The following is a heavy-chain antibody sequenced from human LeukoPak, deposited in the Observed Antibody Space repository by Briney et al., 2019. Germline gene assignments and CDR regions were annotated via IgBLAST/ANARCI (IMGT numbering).Heavy chain of an antibody. CDR3: AKGSYYDSSGTYYFDY. V-gene: IGHV3-7*03. D-gene: IGHD3-22*01. J-gene: IGHJ4*02. CDR1: GFTFSSYW. Sequence: GGSLRLSCAVSGFTFSSYWMSWVRQAPGKGLEWVANIKHDGSEKYYVDSVKGRFTMSRDNAKNSLYLQMNSLRAEDTALYYCAKGSYYDSSGTYYFDYWGQGTLVTVSS. CDR2: IKHDGSEK.